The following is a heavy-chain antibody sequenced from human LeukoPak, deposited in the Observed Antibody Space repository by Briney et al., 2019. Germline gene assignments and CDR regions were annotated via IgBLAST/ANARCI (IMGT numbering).Heavy chain of an antibody. D-gene: IGHD2-15*01. J-gene: IGHJ6*03. CDR1: GFAFDDCA. CDR2: ISWNSGTT. V-gene: IGHV3-9*03. CDR3: AKGGSRFGYYYYLDV. Sequence: GGSLRLSCAAPGFAFDDCAMHWVRQAPGKGLEWVSGISWNSGTTEYADSVKGRFTISRDNAKNSLYLQMNSLRAEDMALYYCAKGGSRFGYYYYLDVWGKGTTVTVSS.